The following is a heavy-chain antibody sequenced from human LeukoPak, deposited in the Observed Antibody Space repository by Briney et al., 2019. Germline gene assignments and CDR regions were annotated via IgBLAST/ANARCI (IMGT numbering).Heavy chain of an antibody. J-gene: IGHJ4*02. CDR3: GRVSVAGWQPTDY. V-gene: IGHV3-53*01. D-gene: IGHD6-19*01. CDR2: IYSAGPT. Sequence: PGGSLRLSCAASGFTVSNNYMTWVRQAPGKGLEWLSIIYSAGPTDYADSVKGRFAISRDKSKNTVYLQMNNLTAEDTAVYYCGRVSVAGWQPTDYWGQGTLGTVSS. CDR1: GFTVSNNY.